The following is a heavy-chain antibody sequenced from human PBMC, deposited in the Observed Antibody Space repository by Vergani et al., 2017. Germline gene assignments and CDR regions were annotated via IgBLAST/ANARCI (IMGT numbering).Heavy chain of an antibody. V-gene: IGHV3-73*01. CDR1: GFTFSGSA. D-gene: IGHD3-9*01. J-gene: IGHJ4*02. CDR3: TRQENDILTGYYRDY. CDR2: IRSKANSYAT. Sequence: EVQLLESGGGLVKPGGSLRLSCAASGFTFSGSAMHWVRQASGKGLEWVGRIRSKANSYATAYAASVKGRFTISRDDSKNTAYLQMNSLKTEDTAVYYCTRQENDILTGYYRDYWGQGTLVTVSS.